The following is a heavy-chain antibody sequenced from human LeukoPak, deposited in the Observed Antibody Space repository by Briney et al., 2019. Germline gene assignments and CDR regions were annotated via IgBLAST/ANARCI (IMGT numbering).Heavy chain of an antibody. CDR1: GFTFSSCA. CDR2: VYSTGHT. V-gene: IGHV4-30-2*03. J-gene: IGHJ4*02. Sequence: LRLSCAASGFTFSSCAMSWIRQPPGKGLEWIGSVYSTGHTNYNLSLKSRVTMSIDTSKNQLTLKLTSVTAADTAMYYCARHHTSSKPIDYWGQGTLVTVSS. D-gene: IGHD3-16*01. CDR3: ARHHTSSKPIDY.